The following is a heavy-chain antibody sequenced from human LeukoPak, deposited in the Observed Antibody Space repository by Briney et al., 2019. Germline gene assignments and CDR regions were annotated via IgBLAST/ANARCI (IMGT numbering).Heavy chain of an antibody. CDR3: ARPYDSSGYYYY. CDR1: GFTVSSNY. CDR2: IYSGGST. Sequence: GGSLRLSCAASGFTVSSNYMSWVRQAPGKGLEWVSVIYSGGSTYYADSVKGRFTISRGNSKNTLYLQMNSLRAEDTAVYYCARPYDSSGYYYYWGQGTLVTVSS. V-gene: IGHV3-53*01. J-gene: IGHJ4*02. D-gene: IGHD3-22*01.